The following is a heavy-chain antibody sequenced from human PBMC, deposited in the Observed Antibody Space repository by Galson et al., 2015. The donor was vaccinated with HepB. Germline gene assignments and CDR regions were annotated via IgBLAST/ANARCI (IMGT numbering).Heavy chain of an antibody. D-gene: IGHD4-17*01. J-gene: IGHJ2*01. CDR2: ISYDGSNK. CDR1: GFTFSSYA. V-gene: IGHV3-30-3*01. Sequence: SLRLSCAASGFTFSSYAMHWVRQAPGKGLEWVAVISYDGSNKYYADSVKGRFTISRDNSKNTLYLQMNSLRAVDTAVYYCAREAIVTVTPGGYFDLWGRGTLVTVSS. CDR3: AREAIVTVTPGGYFDL.